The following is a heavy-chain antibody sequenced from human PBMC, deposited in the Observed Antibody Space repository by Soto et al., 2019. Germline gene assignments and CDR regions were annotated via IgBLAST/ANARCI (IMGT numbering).Heavy chain of an antibody. CDR2: LSDSVGTT. J-gene: IGHJ6*02. D-gene: IGHD2-2*02. V-gene: IGHV3-23*01. CDR1: GFSFGTYT. CDR3: VREGGVPAAIGHYYYGMDV. Sequence: GGSLRLSCAVSGFSFGTYTVNWVRQAPGMGLEWVSGLSDSVGTTHYAYSVKGRFTISRDNSNNTLYLQMNNLRDDDTAVYYWVREGGVPAAIGHYYYGMDVWGQGTAVTVSS.